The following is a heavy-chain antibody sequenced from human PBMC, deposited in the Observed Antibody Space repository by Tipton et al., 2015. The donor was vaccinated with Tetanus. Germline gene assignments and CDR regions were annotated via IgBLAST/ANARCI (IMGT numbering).Heavy chain of an antibody. V-gene: IGHV1-2*02. CDR2: INPKNGVT. Sequence: QLVQSGTEVRKPGASVKVSCEASGYSFTGYYIHWVRQAPGQGLEWMGWINPKNGVTKLAQKFQGRVTMTRDTSINTVYMDVRSLRSDDTAVYYCARDYGANFFDFEHWGQGTLVTVSA. J-gene: IGHJ1*01. D-gene: IGHD4/OR15-4a*01. CDR3: ARDYGANFFDFEH. CDR1: GYSFTGYY.